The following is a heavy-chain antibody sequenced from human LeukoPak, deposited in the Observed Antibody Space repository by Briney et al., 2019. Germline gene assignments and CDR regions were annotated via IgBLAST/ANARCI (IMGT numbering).Heavy chain of an antibody. Sequence: SETLSLTCAVSVGSISSYYWSWIRQPPGKGLEWIGYIYYSGSTNYNPSLKSRVTISVDTSKNQFSLQLSSVPDADTAVYYCARLVSRDGYNSHPTNFDYWGQGTLVTVSS. CDR2: IYYSGST. V-gene: IGHV4-59*08. D-gene: IGHD5-24*01. CDR3: ARLVSRDGYNSHPTNFDY. J-gene: IGHJ4*02. CDR1: VGSISSYY.